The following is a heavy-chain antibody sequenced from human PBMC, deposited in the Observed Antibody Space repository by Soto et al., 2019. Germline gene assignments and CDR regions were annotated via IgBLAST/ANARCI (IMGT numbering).Heavy chain of an antibody. J-gene: IGHJ5*02. CDR2: IYYSGST. Sequence: SETLSLTCTVSGGSISSGDYYWSWIRQPPGKGLEWIGYIYYSGSTYCNPSLKSRVTISVDTSKNQFSLKLSSVTAADTAVYYFERVLRLTAAGTEGFDPWGQGTLVIVSS. D-gene: IGHD6-13*01. CDR3: ERVLRLTAAGTEGFDP. V-gene: IGHV4-30-4*01. CDR1: GGSISSGDYY.